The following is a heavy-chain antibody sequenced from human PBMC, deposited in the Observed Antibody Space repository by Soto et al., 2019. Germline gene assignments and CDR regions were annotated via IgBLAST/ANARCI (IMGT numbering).Heavy chain of an antibody. D-gene: IGHD3-3*01. J-gene: IGHJ4*02. V-gene: IGHV4-34*02. CDR1: GGSLNGYY. Sequence: QVQLQQWGAGLLKPSETLSLTCAVYGGSLNGYYWSWIRQSPGKGLEWIGEITHGGSTTYSPSLKSRVTISLDTSNNQGSLNMTSVTAADTAVYYCARGRLFLTTSGLVITYFDNWGQGSLVTVSS. CDR2: ITHGGST. CDR3: ARGRLFLTTSGLVITYFDN.